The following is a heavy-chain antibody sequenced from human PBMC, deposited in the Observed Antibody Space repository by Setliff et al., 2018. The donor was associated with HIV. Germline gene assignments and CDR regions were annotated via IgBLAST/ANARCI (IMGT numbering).Heavy chain of an antibody. D-gene: IGHD2-15*01. Sequence: CAVSGYSISSGYYWGWIRQPPGKGLEWIGSIYHSGSTYYNPSLKSRVTISVDTSKNQFSLKLSSVTAADTAVYYCARVIVVAATARLDPWGQGTLVTVSS. CDR1: GYSISSGYY. CDR3: ARVIVVAATARLDP. V-gene: IGHV4-38-2*01. J-gene: IGHJ5*02. CDR2: IYHSGST.